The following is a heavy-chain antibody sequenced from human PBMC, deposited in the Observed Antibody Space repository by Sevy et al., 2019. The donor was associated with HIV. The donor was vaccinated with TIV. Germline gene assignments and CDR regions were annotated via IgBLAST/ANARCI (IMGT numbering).Heavy chain of an antibody. V-gene: IGHV1-3*04. CDR1: GYTFNNYI. D-gene: IGHD2-15*01. Sequence: ASVKVSCKGSGYTFNNYIIYWVRRAPGQSLEWMGWVNTASGDTKYSQKFQGRVIITTDTSARTVYMELNNLRSEDTAFYFCARDFCSGGSCYSAFVYWGQGTLVTVSS. CDR3: ARDFCSGGSCYSAFVY. J-gene: IGHJ4*02. CDR2: VNTASGDT.